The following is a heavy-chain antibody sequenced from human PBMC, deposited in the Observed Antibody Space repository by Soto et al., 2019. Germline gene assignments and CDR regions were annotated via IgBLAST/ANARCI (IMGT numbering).Heavy chain of an antibody. D-gene: IGHD5-18*01. CDR2: ISYDGSNK. V-gene: IGHV3-30*04. J-gene: IGHJ3*02. CDR1: GFTFSSYA. CDR3: ARDRGIVDTAMDAFDI. Sequence: GGSLRLSCAASGFTFSSYAMHWVRQAPGKGLEWVAVISYDGSNKYYADSVKGRFTISRDNSKNTLYLQMNSLRAEDTAVYYCARDRGIVDTAMDAFDIWGQGTMVTVSS.